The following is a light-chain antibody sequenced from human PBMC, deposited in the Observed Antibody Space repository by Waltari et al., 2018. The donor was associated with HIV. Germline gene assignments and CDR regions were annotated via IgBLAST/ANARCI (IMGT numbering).Light chain of an antibody. J-gene: IGLJ1*01. Sequence: QSVLTQPPSASGTPGQRVTIYCSGSSSNIGSNTVNWYQQLPGTAPKLLMYSNKQRPSGVPDRFSGSKSGTSASLAISGLQSEDDADYYCSVWDDSLNGRVFGTGTKVTVL. V-gene: IGLV1-44*01. CDR2: SNK. CDR3: SVWDDSLNGRV. CDR1: SSNIGSNT.